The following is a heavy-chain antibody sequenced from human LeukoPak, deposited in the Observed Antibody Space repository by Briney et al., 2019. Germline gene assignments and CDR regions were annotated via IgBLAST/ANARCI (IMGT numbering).Heavy chain of an antibody. D-gene: IGHD6-13*01. CDR1: GFTLSSYW. V-gene: IGHV3-7*01. CDR3: ARDLTYNSSWDPFDY. Sequence: GVSLRLSCAASGFTLSSYWMSWVRQAPGKGLEWVANIKQDGSEKYYVDSVKGRFTISRDDAKNSLNLQMNSLRAEDTAVYYCARDLTYNSSWDPFDYWGQGTLVTVSS. J-gene: IGHJ4*02. CDR2: IKQDGSEK.